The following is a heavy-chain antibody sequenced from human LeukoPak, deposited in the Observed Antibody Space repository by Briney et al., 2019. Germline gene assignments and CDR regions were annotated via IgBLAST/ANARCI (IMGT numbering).Heavy chain of an antibody. CDR2: INPSGGST. Sequence: ASVKVSCKASGYTFTSYYMHWVRQAPGQGLEWMGIINPSGGSTSYAQKFQGGVTMTRDMSTSTVYMELSSLRSEDTAVYYCASPHDRTWDAFDIWGQGTMVTVSS. V-gene: IGHV1-46*01. J-gene: IGHJ3*02. CDR1: GYTFTSYY. CDR3: ASPHDRTWDAFDI. D-gene: IGHD3-22*01.